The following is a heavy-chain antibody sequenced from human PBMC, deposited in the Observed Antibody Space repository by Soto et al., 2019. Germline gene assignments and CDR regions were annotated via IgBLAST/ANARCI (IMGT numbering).Heavy chain of an antibody. V-gene: IGHV4-34*01. J-gene: IGHJ5*02. D-gene: IGHD4-17*01. CDR3: ARGPPPARVTTRALWFDP. CDR1: GGSFSGYY. CDR2: INHSGST. Sequence: SETMSLRCSVYGGSFSGYYWSWIRQPPGKGLEWIGEINHSGSTNYNPSLKSRVTISVDTSKNQFSLKLSSVTAADTAVYYCARGPPPARVTTRALWFDPWGQGTLVTVSS.